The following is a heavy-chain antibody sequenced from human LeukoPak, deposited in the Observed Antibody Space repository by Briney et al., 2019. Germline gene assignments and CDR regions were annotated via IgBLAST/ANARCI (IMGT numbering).Heavy chain of an antibody. V-gene: IGHV1-69*13. Sequence: SVKVSCKASGGTFSSYAINWVRQAPGQGLEWMGGIIPIFGTANYAQKFQGRVTITADESTSTAYMELSSLRSEDTAVYYCARGQNWSGYYIVYYYYGMDVWGQGTTVTVSS. CDR1: GGTFSSYA. CDR3: ARGQNWSGYYIVYYYYGMDV. J-gene: IGHJ6*02. D-gene: IGHD3-3*01. CDR2: IIPIFGTA.